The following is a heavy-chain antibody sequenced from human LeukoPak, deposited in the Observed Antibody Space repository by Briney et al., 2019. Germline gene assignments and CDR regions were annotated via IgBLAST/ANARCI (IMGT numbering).Heavy chain of an antibody. Sequence: ASVKVSCKASGYTFTGYYIHWVRQAPGQGLEWMGWINPNSGGIDYAQKFQGRVTMTRDTSISTAYMELSRLSSDDTAVYYCARDRRATWAFDILGQGTMPSVSS. CDR3: ARDRRATWAFDI. J-gene: IGHJ3*02. V-gene: IGHV1-2*02. CDR2: INPNSGGI. D-gene: IGHD5-12*01. CDR1: GYTFTGYY.